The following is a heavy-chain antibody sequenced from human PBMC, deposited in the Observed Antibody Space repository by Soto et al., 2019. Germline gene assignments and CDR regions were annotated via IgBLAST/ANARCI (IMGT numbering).Heavy chain of an antibody. V-gene: IGHV1-24*01. CDR1: GYTLTELS. CDR2: FDPEDGET. CDR3: ATGRRYYGSGSSGNLDY. J-gene: IGHJ4*02. D-gene: IGHD3-10*01. Sequence: ASVKVSCKVSGYTLTELSMHWVRQAPGKGLEWMGGFDPEDGETIYAQKFQGRVTMTEDTSTDIAYMELSSLRSEDTAVYYCATGRRYYGSGSSGNLDYWGQGTLVTVSS.